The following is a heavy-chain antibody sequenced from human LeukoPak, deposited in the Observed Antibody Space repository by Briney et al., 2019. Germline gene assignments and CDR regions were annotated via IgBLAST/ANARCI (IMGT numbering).Heavy chain of an antibody. V-gene: IGHV3-23*01. CDR2: ISATGDKT. Sequence: PGGSVRLSCAASGFTFDTYAMSWVRQAPGEGLEWVSGISATGDKTYYSDSVKGRFSISRDYSKNTVYLQMNRLRADDTALYYCVKAPLDYDNTDYSTDWGQGTLVTVSS. CDR1: GFTFDTYA. D-gene: IGHD3-22*01. CDR3: VKAPLDYDNTDYSTD. J-gene: IGHJ4*02.